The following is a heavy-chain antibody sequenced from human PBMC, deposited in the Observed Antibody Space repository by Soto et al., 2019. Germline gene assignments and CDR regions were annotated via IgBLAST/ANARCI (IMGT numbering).Heavy chain of an antibody. Sequence: ASVKVSCKASGYTFTSYGISWVRQAPGQGLEWMGWISAYNGNTNYAQKLQGRVTMTTDTSKSTAYMELRSLRSDDKAVYYCARARYGHLFQHWGQGTLVTVSS. CDR2: ISAYNGNT. J-gene: IGHJ1*01. V-gene: IGHV1-18*01. D-gene: IGHD4-17*01. CDR3: ARARYGHLFQH. CDR1: GYTFTSYG.